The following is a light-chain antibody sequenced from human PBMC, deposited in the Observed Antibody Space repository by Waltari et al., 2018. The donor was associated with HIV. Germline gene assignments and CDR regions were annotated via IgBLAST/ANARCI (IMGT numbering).Light chain of an antibody. CDR2: DKP. J-gene: IGLJ2*01. V-gene: IGLV1-40*01. CDR1: SSNIGAGYG. CDR3: QCYDSSVGVVV. Sequence: QSVLTQPPSVSGAPGQRVTISCTGSSSNIGAGYGVHWYQPLPGTAHKLRICDKPKRPSGIPYRFSGSKTGTSASLASTGLQAEDEADYYCQCYDSSVGVVVFGGGTKLTVL.